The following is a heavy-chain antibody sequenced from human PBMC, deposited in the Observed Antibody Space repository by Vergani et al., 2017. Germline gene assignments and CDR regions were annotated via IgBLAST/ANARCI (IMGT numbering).Heavy chain of an antibody. D-gene: IGHD5-18*01. CDR3: ARDQAMVDY. CDR2: ISSSSSYI. Sequence: EVQLVESGGGLVQPGRSLRLSCAASGFTFDDYAMHWVRQAPGKGLEWVSSISSSSSYIYYADSVKGRFTISRDNAKNSLYLQMNSLRAEDTAVYYCARDQAMVDYWGQGTLVTVSS. V-gene: IGHV3-21*01. J-gene: IGHJ4*02. CDR1: GFTFDDYA.